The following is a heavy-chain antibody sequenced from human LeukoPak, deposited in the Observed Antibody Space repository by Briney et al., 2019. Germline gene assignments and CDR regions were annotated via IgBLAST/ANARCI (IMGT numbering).Heavy chain of an antibody. J-gene: IGHJ3*02. CDR2: IYTSGST. Sequence: PSETLSLTCTVSGGSISSYYWSWIRQPAGKGLEWIGRIYTSGSTNYNPSLKSRVTMSVDTSKNQFSLKLSSVTAAHTAVYYCARELGVPYDYVWGSYRYAPKTDAFDIWGQGTMVTVSS. V-gene: IGHV4-4*07. D-gene: IGHD3-16*02. CDR3: ARELGVPYDYVWGSYRYAPKTDAFDI. CDR1: GGSISSYY.